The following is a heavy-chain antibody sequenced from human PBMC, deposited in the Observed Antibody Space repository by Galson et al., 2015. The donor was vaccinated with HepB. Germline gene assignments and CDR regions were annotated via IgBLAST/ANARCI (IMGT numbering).Heavy chain of an antibody. J-gene: IGHJ4*02. CDR1: GFTFSSYA. D-gene: IGHD1-26*01. V-gene: IGHV3-23*01. Sequence: SLRLSCAASGFTFSSYAMSWVRQAPGKGLEWVSAISGSGGSTYYADSVKGRFTISRGNSKNTLYLQMNSLRAEDTAVYYCAKGAGSYYSWFDYWGQGTLVTVSS. CDR3: AKGAGSYYSWFDY. CDR2: ISGSGGST.